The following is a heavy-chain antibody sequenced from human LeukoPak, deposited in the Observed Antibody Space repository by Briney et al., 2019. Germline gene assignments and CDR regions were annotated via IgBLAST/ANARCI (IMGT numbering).Heavy chain of an antibody. CDR2: FHYSGGT. J-gene: IGHJ4*02. CDR3: ARVPGNCSGGSCFYFFDY. D-gene: IGHD2-15*01. Sequence: SETLSLTCTVSGASISSYYWSWIRQPPGKGLELIGSFHYSGGTNYNPSLKSRVTMSGDTSKNQFSLMLSSVTAADTAVYYCARVPGNCSGGSCFYFFDYWGQGTLVTVSS. V-gene: IGHV4-59*01. CDR1: GASISSYY.